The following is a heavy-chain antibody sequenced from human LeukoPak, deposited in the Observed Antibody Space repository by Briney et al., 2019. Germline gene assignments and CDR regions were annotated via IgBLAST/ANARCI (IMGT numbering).Heavy chain of an antibody. J-gene: IGHJ4*02. CDR3: AKVTGNYGGNPGL. CDR1: GFTFSSYG. D-gene: IGHD4-23*01. Sequence: GGSLRLSCAASGFTFSSYGMHWVRQAPGKGLEWVAVISYDGSNKYYADSVKGRFTISRDNSKNTLYLQMNSLRAEDTAVYYCAKVTGNYGGNPGLWGQGTLVTVSS. V-gene: IGHV3-30*18. CDR2: ISYDGSNK.